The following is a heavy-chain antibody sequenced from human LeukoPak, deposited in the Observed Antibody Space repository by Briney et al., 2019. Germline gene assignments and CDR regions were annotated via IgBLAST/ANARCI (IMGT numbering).Heavy chain of an antibody. CDR2: INHSGST. J-gene: IGHJ4*02. CDR1: GGSFSGYY. D-gene: IGHD6-19*01. Sequence: KPSETLSLTCAVYGGSFSGYYWSWIRQPPGKELEWIGEINHSGSTNYNPSLKSRVTISVDTSKNQFSLKLSSVTAADTAVYYCARGGKQWLVPFDYWGQGTLVTVSS. CDR3: ARGGKQWLVPFDY. V-gene: IGHV4-34*01.